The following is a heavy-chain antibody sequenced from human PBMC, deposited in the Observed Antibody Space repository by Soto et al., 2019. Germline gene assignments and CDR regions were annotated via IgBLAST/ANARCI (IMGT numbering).Heavy chain of an antibody. CDR1: GDSISSSGYY. Sequence: SETLSLTCSVSGDSISSSGYYWSWIRQRPGKGLEWIGEINHSGSTNYNPSLKSRVTISVDTSKNQFSLKLSSVTAADTAVYYCARKTTQDYFDYWGQGTLVTSPQ. V-gene: IGHV4-39*07. CDR3: ARKTTQDYFDY. D-gene: IGHD4-17*01. J-gene: IGHJ4*02. CDR2: INHSGST.